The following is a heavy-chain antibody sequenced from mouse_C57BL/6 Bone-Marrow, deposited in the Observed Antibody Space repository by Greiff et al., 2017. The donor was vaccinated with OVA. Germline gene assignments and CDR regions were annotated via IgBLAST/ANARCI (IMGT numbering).Heavy chain of an antibody. J-gene: IGHJ3*01. CDR3: ARNRAYYSNYVAY. D-gene: IGHD2-5*01. CDR2: IWSGGST. V-gene: IGHV2-2*01. CDR1: GFSLTSYG. Sequence: VQRVESGPGLVQPSQSLSITCTVSGFSLTSYGVHWVRQSPGKGLEWLGVIWSGGSTDYNAAFISRLSISKDNSKSQVFFKMNSLQADDTAIYYCARNRAYYSNYVAYWGQGTLVTVSA.